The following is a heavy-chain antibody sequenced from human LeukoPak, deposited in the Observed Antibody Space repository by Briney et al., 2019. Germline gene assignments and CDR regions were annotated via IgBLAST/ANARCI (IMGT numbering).Heavy chain of an antibody. CDR2: INPNSGGT. Sequence: GASVKVSCKASGYTFTGYYMHWVRQAPGQGLEWMGWINPNSGGTNYAQKFQGRVTMTRDTSISTAYMELSRLRSDDTAVYYCARDATYSSGWPFDYWGQGTLVTVSS. CDR3: ARDATYSSGWPFDY. D-gene: IGHD6-19*01. V-gene: IGHV1-2*02. CDR1: GYTFTGYY. J-gene: IGHJ4*02.